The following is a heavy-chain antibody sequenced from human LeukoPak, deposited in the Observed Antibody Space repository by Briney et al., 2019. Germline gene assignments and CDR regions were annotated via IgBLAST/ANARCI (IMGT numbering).Heavy chain of an antibody. V-gene: IGHV3-53*01. D-gene: IGHD2-15*01. J-gene: IGHJ6*03. CDR1: GFTVSSNY. Sequence: GGSLRLSCAASGFTVSSNYMSWVRQAPGKGLGWVSVIYSGGSTYYADSVKGRFTISRDNSKNTLYLQMNSLRAEDTAVYYCARAPRVDYMDVWGKGTTVTVSS. CDR2: IYSGGST. CDR3: ARAPRVDYMDV.